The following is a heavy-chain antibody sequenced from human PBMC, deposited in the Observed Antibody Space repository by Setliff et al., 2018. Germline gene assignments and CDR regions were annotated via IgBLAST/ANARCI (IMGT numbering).Heavy chain of an antibody. CDR1: GYSFTSYW. J-gene: IGHJ6*03. CDR3: ARIRRDIVVVVGATPDYYDYMDV. D-gene: IGHD2-15*01. Sequence: GESLKISCKGSGYSFTSYWISWVRQMPGKGLEWMGRIDPSDSYTNYSPSFQGHVTISGDKSISTAYLQWSSLEASDTAMYYCARIRRDIVVVVGATPDYYDYMDVWGKGTTVTVSS. V-gene: IGHV5-10-1*01. CDR2: IDPSDSYT.